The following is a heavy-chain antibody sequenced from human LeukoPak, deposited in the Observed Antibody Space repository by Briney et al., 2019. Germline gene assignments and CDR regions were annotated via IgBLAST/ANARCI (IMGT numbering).Heavy chain of an antibody. CDR2: IYTSGST. V-gene: IGHV4-4*07. CDR1: GGSISSYY. D-gene: IGHD1-1*01. Sequence: PSETLSLTCTVSGGSISSYYWSWIRHPAGRGLEWIGRIYTSGSTNYNPSLKSRVTMSVDTSKNQFSLKLSSVTAADTAVYYCARDKVQLEPGAAFDIWGQGTMVTVSS. CDR3: ARDKVQLEPGAAFDI. J-gene: IGHJ3*02.